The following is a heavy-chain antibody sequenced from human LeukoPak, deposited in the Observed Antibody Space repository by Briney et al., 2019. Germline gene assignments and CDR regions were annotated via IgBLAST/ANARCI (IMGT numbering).Heavy chain of an antibody. CDR3: ASGYSYGDAFDI. CDR2: IIPILGIA. Sequence: ASVKVSCKASGGTFSSYAISWVRQAPGQGLEWMGRIIPILGIANYAQKFQGRVTITADKSTSTAYMELSSLRSEDTAVYYCASGYSYGDAFDIWGQGTMVTVSS. D-gene: IGHD5-18*01. CDR1: GGTFSSYA. J-gene: IGHJ3*02. V-gene: IGHV1-69*04.